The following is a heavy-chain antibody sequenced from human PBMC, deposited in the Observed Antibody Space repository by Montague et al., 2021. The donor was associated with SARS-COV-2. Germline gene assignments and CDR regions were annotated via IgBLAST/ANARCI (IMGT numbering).Heavy chain of an antibody. CDR1: GGSISSSNYY. J-gene: IGHJ3*02. V-gene: IGHV4-39*02. D-gene: IGHD5-12*01. CDR2: IDDSGST. CDR3: ARRGRKLLPVATTIGGFDI. Sequence: SETLSLTCTVSGGSISSSNYYWDWIRQPPGKGLEWIGSIDDSGSTYYXPSLKSRVTISVDTSKNHFSLKLRSVTAADTAVYYCARRGRKLLPVATTIGGFDIWGQGTMVTVSS.